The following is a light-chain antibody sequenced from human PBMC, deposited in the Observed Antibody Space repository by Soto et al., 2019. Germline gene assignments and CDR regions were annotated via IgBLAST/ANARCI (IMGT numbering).Light chain of an antibody. J-gene: IGLJ2*01. CDR1: SSDVGGYDR. CDR3: ASYGGRDDMI. CDR2: GVT. Sequence: QSVLTQPPSASGSPGQSVTISCTGTSSDVGGYDRVSWFQQHPGKAPKLLIYGVTDRISGVPYRFSGSKSGNTASLTVSGLQAEDEADYFCASYGGRDDMIFGGGTKLTVL. V-gene: IGLV2-8*01.